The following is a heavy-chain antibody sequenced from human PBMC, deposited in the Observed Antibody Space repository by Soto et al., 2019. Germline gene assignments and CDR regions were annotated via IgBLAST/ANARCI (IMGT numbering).Heavy chain of an antibody. Sequence: PGGSLRLSCAASGFTFSSYAMSWVRQAPGKGLEWVSAISGSGGITYYADSVKGRFTISRDNSKNTLYLKMNSLRAEDTAVYYCAPDTAMVPYYGMDVWGPLHTVTVSS. J-gene: IGHJ6*02. D-gene: IGHD5-18*01. CDR3: APDTAMVPYYGMDV. CDR1: GFTFSSYA. V-gene: IGHV3-23*01. CDR2: ISGSGGIT.